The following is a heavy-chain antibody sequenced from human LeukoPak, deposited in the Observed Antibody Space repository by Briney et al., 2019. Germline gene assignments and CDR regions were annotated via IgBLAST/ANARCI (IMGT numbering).Heavy chain of an antibody. Sequence: PSETLSLTCTVSGGSISSYYWSWIRQPPGKGLEWIGEINHSGSTNYNPSLKSRVTISVDTSKNQFSLKLSSVTAADTAVYYCARLTPSGNWGQGTLVTVSS. D-gene: IGHD6-25*01. CDR3: ARLTPSGN. V-gene: IGHV4-34*01. CDR1: GGSISSYY. J-gene: IGHJ4*02. CDR2: INHSGST.